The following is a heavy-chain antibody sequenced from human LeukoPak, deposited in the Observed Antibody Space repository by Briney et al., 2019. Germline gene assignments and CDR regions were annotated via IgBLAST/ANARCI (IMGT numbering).Heavy chain of an antibody. J-gene: IGHJ4*02. Sequence: SETLSLTCAVSGYSISSGYYWGWIRQPPGRGLEWIGSIYYSGSTYYNPSFKSRVTISVDTSKNQFSPKLSSVTAADTAVYYCARQRGIIVATIGPYYFDYWGQGTLVTVSS. CDR3: ARQRGIIVATIGPYYFDY. CDR1: GYSISSGYY. V-gene: IGHV4-38-2*01. D-gene: IGHD5-12*01. CDR2: IYYSGST.